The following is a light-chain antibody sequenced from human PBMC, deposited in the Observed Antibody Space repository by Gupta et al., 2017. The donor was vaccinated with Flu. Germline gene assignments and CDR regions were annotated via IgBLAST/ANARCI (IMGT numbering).Light chain of an antibody. J-gene: IGKJ2*01. V-gene: IGKV3-20*01. CDR3: QQYSISVYT. CDR2: RAP. Sequence: ERASLSFGAKLSVNVDVLTGYQQKPGQAPSLRFLRAPGRATGIPERFSGIGSGTYFTLTIRILEPEDFAVYYCQQYSISVYTFGQGTKLEIK. CDR1: LSVNVDV.